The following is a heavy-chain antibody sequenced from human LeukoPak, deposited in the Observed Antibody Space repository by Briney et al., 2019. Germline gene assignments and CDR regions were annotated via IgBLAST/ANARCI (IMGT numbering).Heavy chain of an antibody. CDR2: INHSGST. CDR1: GGSFSGYY. D-gene: IGHD1-26*01. Sequence: SQTLSLTCAVYGGSFSGYYWSWIRQPPGKGLEWIGEINHSGSTNYNPSLKSRVTISVDTSKNQFSLKLSSVTAADTAFYYCASQGHHGKIVGTTLSYFYMDVWGKGTTVTVSS. V-gene: IGHV4-34*01. J-gene: IGHJ6*03. CDR3: ASQGHHGKIVGTTLSYFYMDV.